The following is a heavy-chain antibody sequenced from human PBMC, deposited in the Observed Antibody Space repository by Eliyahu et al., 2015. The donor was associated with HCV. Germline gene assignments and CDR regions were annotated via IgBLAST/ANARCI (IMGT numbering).Heavy chain of an antibody. CDR2: INPNNGAT. Sequence: QAQLVQSGAEVKKPGASVKVSXKASGNTFANYYIHWGRRAPGQGLEWMGRINPNNGATNFAQKFQGRVSLTRDTPTSTAYMELSRLRSDDTAIYYCARSSGYYVDLEFDVWGQGTMVTVSS. CDR3: ARSSGYYVDLEFDV. J-gene: IGHJ3*01. CDR1: GNTFANYY. V-gene: IGHV1-2*06. D-gene: IGHD6-19*01.